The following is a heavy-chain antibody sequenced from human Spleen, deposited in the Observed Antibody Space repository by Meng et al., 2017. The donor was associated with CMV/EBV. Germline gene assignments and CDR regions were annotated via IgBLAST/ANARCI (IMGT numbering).Heavy chain of an antibody. J-gene: IGHJ4*02. Sequence: LVAPWRLLMQSAASLGLSCTASGYTCSTYWKHWVSQAPRKRLVGVPRIITDGSRTTYADSVKCRFTTARDNAKNTLDLQMNSLRAEDTAVYYCARESDVAANLPDYWGQGTLVTVSS. CDR3: ARESDVAANLPDY. V-gene: IGHV3-74*01. CDR1: GYTCSTYW. D-gene: IGHD2-15*01. CDR2: IITDGSRT.